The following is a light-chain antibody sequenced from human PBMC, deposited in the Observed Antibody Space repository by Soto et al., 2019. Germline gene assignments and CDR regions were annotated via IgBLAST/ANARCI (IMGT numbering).Light chain of an antibody. J-gene: IGKJ4*01. V-gene: IGKV3-20*01. CDR1: QSIRNHF. Sequence: EIVLTQSPGTLSLSPGERATLSCRASQSIRNHFLAWYQQKPGQAPRLLIYVAISRTAGIPDRFSGSGSETDFALTISSLETEDFAVYYCLHYGRSLTFGGGTRVEIK. CDR3: LHYGRSLT. CDR2: VAI.